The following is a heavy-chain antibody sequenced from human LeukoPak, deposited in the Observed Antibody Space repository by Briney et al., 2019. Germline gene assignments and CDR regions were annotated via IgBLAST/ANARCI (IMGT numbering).Heavy chain of an antibody. Sequence: HAASVKVSCKASGGTFSSYAISWVRQAPGQGLEWMGGIIPIFGTANYAQKFQGRVTITADKSTSTAYMELSSLRAEDTAVYYCARSYGTYNWFDSWGQGTLVTVSS. CDR3: ARSYGTYNWFDS. V-gene: IGHV1-69*06. D-gene: IGHD1-14*01. CDR2: IIPIFGTA. J-gene: IGHJ5*01. CDR1: GGTFSSYA.